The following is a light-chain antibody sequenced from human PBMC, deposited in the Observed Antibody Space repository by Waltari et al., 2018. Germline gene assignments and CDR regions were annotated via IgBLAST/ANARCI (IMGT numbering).Light chain of an antibody. J-gene: IGLJ2*01. CDR2: DVN. CDR1: SSDVGGYNY. V-gene: IGLV2-14*03. Sequence: QSALTQHASVSGSPGQSLTIPCTGTSSDVGGYNYVSWYQQHPGKAPKSMIFDVNNRRSGVTNRVSGSQSGNTASLTVSGLQAEGEADYYCSAYISSSTLELFGGGTRLTVL. CDR3: SAYISSSTLEL.